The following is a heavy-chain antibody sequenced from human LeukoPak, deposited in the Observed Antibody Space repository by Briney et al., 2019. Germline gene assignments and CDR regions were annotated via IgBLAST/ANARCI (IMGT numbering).Heavy chain of an antibody. D-gene: IGHD3-3*01. J-gene: IGHJ5*02. Sequence: SETLSLTCTVSGGSISSGDYYWSWIRQPPGKGLEWIGYIYYSGSTYYNPSLKSRVTISVDTSKNHFSLKLSSVTAADTAVYYCAISKRITIFGVIISRPNWFDPWGQGTLVTVSS. V-gene: IGHV4-30-4*01. CDR1: GGSISSGDYY. CDR2: IYYSGST. CDR3: AISKRITIFGVIISRPNWFDP.